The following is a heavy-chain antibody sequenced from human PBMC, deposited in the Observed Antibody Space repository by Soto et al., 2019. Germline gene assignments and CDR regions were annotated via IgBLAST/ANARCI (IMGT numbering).Heavy chain of an antibody. CDR3: AKCTNGVCVQGVFDY. J-gene: IGHJ4*02. CDR2: ISWNSGSI. D-gene: IGHD2-8*01. Sequence: EVQLVESGGGLVQPGRSLRLSCAASGFTFDDYAMHWVRQAPGKGLEWVSGISWNSGSIGYADSVKGRFTISRDNAKNSLYLQMNSLRAEDTALYYCAKCTNGVCVQGVFDYWGQGTLVTVSS. CDR1: GFTFDDYA. V-gene: IGHV3-9*01.